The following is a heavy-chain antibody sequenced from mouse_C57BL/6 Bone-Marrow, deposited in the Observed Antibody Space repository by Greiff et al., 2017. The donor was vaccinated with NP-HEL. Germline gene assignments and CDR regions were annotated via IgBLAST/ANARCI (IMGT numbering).Heavy chain of an antibody. CDR1: GYTFTSYW. Sequence: EVQLQQSGTVLARPGASVKMSCKTSGYTFTSYWMHWVKQRPGQGLEWIGAIYPGNRDNRYKQKFKGKANLTAVTSASTAYMELSSLTSEDSAVDYCTRWGDYDGWYFDVWGTGTTVTVSS. V-gene: IGHV1-5*01. CDR3: TRWGDYDGWYFDV. D-gene: IGHD2-4*01. J-gene: IGHJ1*03. CDR2: IYPGNRDN.